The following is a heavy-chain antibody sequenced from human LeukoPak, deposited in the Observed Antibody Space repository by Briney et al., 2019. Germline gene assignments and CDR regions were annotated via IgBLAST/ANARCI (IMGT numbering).Heavy chain of an antibody. Sequence: SETLSLTCSVSGASISNYYWSWIRQPPGKGLEWIGYIYYSGNTNYNPSLKSRVTLSIDTSKNQFSLRLTSATAADTAVYYCARSLDRSGWYFGVNWGQGTLVTVSS. CDR2: IYYSGNT. J-gene: IGHJ1*01. CDR3: ARSLDRSGWYFGVN. V-gene: IGHV4-59*01. CDR1: GASISNYY. D-gene: IGHD6-19*01.